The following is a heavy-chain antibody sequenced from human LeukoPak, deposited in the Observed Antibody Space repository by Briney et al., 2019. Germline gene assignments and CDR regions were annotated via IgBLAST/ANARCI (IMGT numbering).Heavy chain of an antibody. D-gene: IGHD7-27*01. CDR1: VYTFTRYY. CDR2: INPSGGST. J-gene: IGHJ4*02. CDR3: ARGRGDQRDQQPFDY. V-gene: IGHV1-46*01. Sequence: ASVKVSCKASVYTFTRYYMHWVRQAPGQGLEWMGIINPSGGSTSYAQKFQGRVTMTRDMSTSTVYMELSSLRSEDTAVYYCARGRGDQRDQQPFDYWGQGTLVTVSS.